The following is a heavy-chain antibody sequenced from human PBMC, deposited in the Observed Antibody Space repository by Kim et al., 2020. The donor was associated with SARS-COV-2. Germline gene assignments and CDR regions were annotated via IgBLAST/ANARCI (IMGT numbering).Heavy chain of an antibody. J-gene: IGHJ4*02. CDR3: AKSFSGSYFGYDY. V-gene: IGHV3-30*18. D-gene: IGHD1-26*01. CDR1: GFTFNTYG. Sequence: GGSLRLSCAASGFTFNTYGMHWVRQAPGKGLEWVAVISYDGSKKYYADSVKGRFTISRDNSKNTLYLQMNSLRIEDTAVYYCAKSFSGSYFGYDYWGQGTLFTVSS. CDR2: ISYDGSKK.